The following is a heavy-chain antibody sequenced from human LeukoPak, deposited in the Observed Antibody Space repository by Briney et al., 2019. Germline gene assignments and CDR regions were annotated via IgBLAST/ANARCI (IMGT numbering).Heavy chain of an antibody. D-gene: IGHD3-16*02. J-gene: IGHJ4*02. Sequence: PSETLSLTCTVSGGSISSGGYYWSWIRQPPGKGLEWIGEINHSGSTNYNPSLKSRVTISVDTSKNQFSLKLSSVTAADTAVYYCARDPTYPHTWAGGVIVPVWGQGTLVTVSS. CDR1: GGSISSGGYY. CDR3: ARDPTYPHTWAGGVIVPV. V-gene: IGHV4-61*08. CDR2: INHSGST.